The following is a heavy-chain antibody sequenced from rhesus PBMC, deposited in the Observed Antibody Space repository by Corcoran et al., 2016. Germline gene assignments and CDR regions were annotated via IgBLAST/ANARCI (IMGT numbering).Heavy chain of an antibody. D-gene: IGHD3-28*01. V-gene: IGHV4-80*01. CDR2: INGNSGST. CDR3: ARVPYYYDSGYSMGVEKNY. CDR1: GASISRYW. J-gene: IGHJ4*01. Sequence: QVQLQESGPGLVKPSETLSLTCAVSGASISRYWLSWIRPPPGKGLEWIGEINGNSGSTYYNPSLKNRVTISKDASKNQFSRKLSSVTAADTAVYYCARVPYYYDSGYSMGVEKNYWGQGVLVTVSS.